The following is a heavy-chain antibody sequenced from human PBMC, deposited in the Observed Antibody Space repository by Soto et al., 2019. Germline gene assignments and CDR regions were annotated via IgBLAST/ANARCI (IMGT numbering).Heavy chain of an antibody. D-gene: IGHD5-12*01. CDR1: GFTFDDYA. V-gene: IGHV3-43*02. CDR3: AKDQGRDGYNDY. CDR2: ISGDGGST. J-gene: IGHJ4*02. Sequence: GGSLRLSCAASGFTFDDYAMHWVRQAPGKGLEWVSLISGDGGSTYYADSVKGRFTISRDNSKNSLYLQMNSLRTEDTAVYYCAKDQGRDGYNDYWGQGTLVTVSS.